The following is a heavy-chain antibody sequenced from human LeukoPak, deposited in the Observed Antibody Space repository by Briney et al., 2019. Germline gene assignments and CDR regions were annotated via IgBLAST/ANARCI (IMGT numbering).Heavy chain of an antibody. CDR2: TYYRSKWYN. CDR1: GDSVSSISVA. CDR3: ALARSEYHYGMDV. Sequence: SQTLSVTCAISGDSVSSISVAWNWIRQSPSRGLEWLGRTYYRSKWYNEYAVSVKGRININPDPSKNQFSLQLNSVTPEDTAVYYCALARSEYHYGMDVWGQGATVTVSS. V-gene: IGHV6-1*01. J-gene: IGHJ6*02.